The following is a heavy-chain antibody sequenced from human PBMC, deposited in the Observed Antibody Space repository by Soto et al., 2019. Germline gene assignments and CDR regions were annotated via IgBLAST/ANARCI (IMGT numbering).Heavy chain of an antibody. J-gene: IGHJ6*03. Sequence: PSETLSLTCTVSGGSISSYYWSWIRQPPGEGLEWIGYIYFSGSTNYDPSLKSRVTISVDTSKNQFSLKLISVTAADTAVYYCARNPIPSRPYYYYMDVWGKGTTVTVSS. CDR2: IYFSGST. D-gene: IGHD6-6*01. CDR1: GGSISSYY. V-gene: IGHV4-59*01. CDR3: ARNPIPSRPYYYYMDV.